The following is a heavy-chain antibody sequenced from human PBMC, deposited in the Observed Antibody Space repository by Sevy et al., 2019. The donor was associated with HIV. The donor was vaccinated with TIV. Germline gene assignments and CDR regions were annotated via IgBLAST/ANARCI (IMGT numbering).Heavy chain of an antibody. Sequence: ASVKVSCKASGYSFTSYEIHWVRQAPGQGLEWMAIINPSGGSTSYAQKFQDRVTMIRDTSTTTVYMELSSLRSEDPAVPYCARLWACGGDCYYYDFWGQGTLVTVSS. CDR3: ARLWACGGDCYYYDF. J-gene: IGHJ4*02. CDR1: GYSFTSYE. CDR2: INPSGGST. V-gene: IGHV1-46*01. D-gene: IGHD2-21*02.